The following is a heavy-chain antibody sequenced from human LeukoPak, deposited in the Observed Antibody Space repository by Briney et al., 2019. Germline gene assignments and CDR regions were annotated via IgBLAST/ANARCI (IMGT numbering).Heavy chain of an antibody. CDR1: RGTFSSYA. V-gene: IGHV1-69*01. Sequence: SVKVSCKASRGTFSSYAISWVRQAPGQGLEWMGGIIPIFGTANYAQMFQGRVTITADESTSTAYMELSSLRSEDTAVYYCARNAVPDRPFSGMDVWGKGTTVTVSS. D-gene: IGHD2-2*01. J-gene: IGHJ6*04. CDR3: ARNAVPDRPFSGMDV. CDR2: IIPIFGTA.